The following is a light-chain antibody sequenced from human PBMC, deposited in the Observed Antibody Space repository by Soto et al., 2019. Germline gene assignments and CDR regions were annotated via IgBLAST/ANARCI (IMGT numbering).Light chain of an antibody. CDR3: QQSYSTPYT. CDR2: TSS. Sequence: DIQMTQSPSSLSVSVGDRVTITCRASQRISDFLHWYQQAPGQAPKLLIYTSSHLQSEVPSSFRGRGSGTDFSLTISSLQPEDVANYYCQQSYSTPYTFGQGTKLEIK. V-gene: IGKV1-39*01. J-gene: IGKJ2*01. CDR1: QRISDF.